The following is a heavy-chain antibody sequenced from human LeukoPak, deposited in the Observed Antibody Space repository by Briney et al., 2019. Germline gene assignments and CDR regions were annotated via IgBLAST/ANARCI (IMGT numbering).Heavy chain of an antibody. CDR1: GXSFSGYY. D-gene: IGHD4-17*01. Sequence: PSETLSLTCAVYGXSFSGYYWSWIRQPPGKGLEWIGEINHSGSTNYNPSLKSRVTISVDTSQNQFSLKLRLVTAADTAVYYCARDHRSGMTTVSTGFDYWGQGTLVTVSS. V-gene: IGHV4-34*01. CDR2: INHSGST. J-gene: IGHJ4*02. CDR3: ARDHRSGMTTVSTGFDY.